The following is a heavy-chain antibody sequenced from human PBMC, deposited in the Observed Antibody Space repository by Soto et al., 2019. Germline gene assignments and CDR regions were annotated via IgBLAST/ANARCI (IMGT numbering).Heavy chain of an antibody. D-gene: IGHD3-10*01. J-gene: IGHJ4*02. CDR1: GFTFSRDW. CDR2: IKYDGSST. Sequence: EVQLVESGGGLVQPGGSLRLSCAASGFTFSRDWMHWVRQAPGKGLVWVSRIKYDGSSTNYADSVKGRFTISRDNAKNTVYLQMNSLRDEDTAVYYCARGAFGNYYVDYLGQGALVTVAS. V-gene: IGHV3-74*01. CDR3: ARGAFGNYYVDY.